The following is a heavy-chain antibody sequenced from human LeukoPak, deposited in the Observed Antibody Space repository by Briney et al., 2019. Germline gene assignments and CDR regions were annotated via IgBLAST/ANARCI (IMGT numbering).Heavy chain of an antibody. Sequence: SKTLSLTCTVSGGSISSYYWTWIRQPPGKGLEWIGYIYYSGSTNYNPSLKSRVTISVDTSKNQFSLKLSSVTAADTAVYYCARGIAVAGMYYFDYWGQGTLVTVSS. CDR2: IYYSGST. CDR1: GGSISSYY. V-gene: IGHV4-59*01. D-gene: IGHD6-19*01. CDR3: ARGIAVAGMYYFDY. J-gene: IGHJ4*02.